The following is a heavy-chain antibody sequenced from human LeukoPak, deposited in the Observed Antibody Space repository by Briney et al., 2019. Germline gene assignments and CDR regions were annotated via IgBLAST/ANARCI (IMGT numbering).Heavy chain of an antibody. J-gene: IGHJ6*03. Sequence: PGGSLRLSCAASGFTFSSYGMHWVRQAPGKGLEWVAVISYDGGNKYYADSVKGRFTISRDNSKNTLYLQMNSLRAEDTAVYYCAKIPVAGLPGEYYYYMDVWGKGTTVTVSS. D-gene: IGHD6-19*01. V-gene: IGHV3-30*18. CDR3: AKIPVAGLPGEYYYYMDV. CDR1: GFTFSSYG. CDR2: ISYDGGNK.